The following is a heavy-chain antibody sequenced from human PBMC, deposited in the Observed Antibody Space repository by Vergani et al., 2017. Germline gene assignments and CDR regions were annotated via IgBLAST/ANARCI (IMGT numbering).Heavy chain of an antibody. CDR1: GYTFTGYY. J-gene: IGHJ6*02. CDR2: INTNSGGT. V-gene: IGHV1-2*02. Sequence: QVQLVQSGAEVKKPGASVKVSCKSSGYTFTGYYMHWVRQAPGQGIEWMGCINTNSGGTNYAQKFQGRVTMTRDTSISTAYMELSRLRSDDTAVYYCARVRIGPGIVGKKAYGMDVWGQ. CDR3: ARVRIGPGIVGKKAYGMDV. D-gene: IGHD1-26*01.